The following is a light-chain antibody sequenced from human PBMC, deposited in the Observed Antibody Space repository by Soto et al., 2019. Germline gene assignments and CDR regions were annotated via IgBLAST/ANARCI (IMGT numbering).Light chain of an antibody. J-gene: IGLJ2*01. CDR2: GTS. CDR3: QSYDSRLSGSEV. V-gene: IGLV1-40*01. CDR1: SSNIGAGYD. Sequence: QPVLTQPPSVSGAPGQRVTISCTGSSSNIGAGYDVHWYQQLPGTAPKLLIYGTSNRPSGVPDRFSGSRSGTSASLAITGLQAEDEADYYCQSYDSRLSGSEVFGGGTKLTVL.